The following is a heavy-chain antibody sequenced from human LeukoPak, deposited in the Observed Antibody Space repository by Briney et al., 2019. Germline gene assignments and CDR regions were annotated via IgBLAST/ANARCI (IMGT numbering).Heavy chain of an antibody. V-gene: IGHV1-2*02. D-gene: IGHD3-3*01. Sequence: ASVKVSCKASGYTFTGYYMHWVRQAPGQGLEWMGWINPKSGGTNYARKFQGRVTMTRDTSISTACMELSRLRSDDTAVYYCARTRITIFGVVPLNMDVWGKGTTVTVSS. CDR3: ARTRITIFGVVPLNMDV. CDR1: GYTFTGYY. J-gene: IGHJ6*03. CDR2: INPKSGGT.